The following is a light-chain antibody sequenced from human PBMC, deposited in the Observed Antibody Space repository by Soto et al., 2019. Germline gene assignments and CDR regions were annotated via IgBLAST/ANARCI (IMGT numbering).Light chain of an antibody. CDR2: SFD. CDR3: AAWDDSLNGYV. J-gene: IGLJ1*01. Sequence: QSVLTQPPSASGTPGQRVTISCSGSSSNIGSNSVNWYQQVPGTAPELLIYSFDRRPSGVPERFSGSKSGTSASLAISGLQSEDEADYYCAAWDDSLNGYVFGHGTKVTV. V-gene: IGLV1-44*01. CDR1: SSNIGSNS.